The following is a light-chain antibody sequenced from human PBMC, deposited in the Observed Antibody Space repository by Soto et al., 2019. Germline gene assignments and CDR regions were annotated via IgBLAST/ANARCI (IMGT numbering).Light chain of an antibody. CDR1: SSDVGSYNL. CDR3: CSYAGSSTPVV. CDR2: EVS. J-gene: IGLJ2*01. V-gene: IGLV2-23*02. Sequence: QSVLTQPASVSGSPGQSITISCTGTSSDVGSYNLVSWYQQHPGKAPKLMIYEVSKRPSGVSNRFSGSKSGNTASLTISGXXXEXEADYYCCSYAGSSTPVVFGGGTKLTVL.